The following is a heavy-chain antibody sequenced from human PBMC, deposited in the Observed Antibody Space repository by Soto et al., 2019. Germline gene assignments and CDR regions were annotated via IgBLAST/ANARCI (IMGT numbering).Heavy chain of an antibody. CDR1: GFTFSSYA. J-gene: IGHJ4*02. D-gene: IGHD6-19*01. V-gene: IGHV3-30-3*01. CDR3: ARGLVQWLAKESY. CDR2: ISYDGSNK. Sequence: QVQLVESGGGVVQPGRSLRLSCAASGFTFSSYAMHWVRQAPGKGLEWVAVISYDGSNKYYADSVKGRFTISRDNSKKNLYLQMNSLRAEDTAVYYGARGLVQWLAKESYWGQGTLVTVSS.